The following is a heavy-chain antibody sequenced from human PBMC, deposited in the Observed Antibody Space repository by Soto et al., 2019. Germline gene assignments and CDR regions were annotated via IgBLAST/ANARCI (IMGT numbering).Heavy chain of an antibody. Sequence: GGSLRLSCAASGFTFSSYSMNWVRQAPGKGLEWVSSISSSSCYIYYADSVKGRFTISRDNAKNSRYLQMNSLRAEDTAVYYCARESPGRVRGFNALDVWGQGTTVTVSS. J-gene: IGHJ6*02. CDR3: ARESPGRVRGFNALDV. CDR1: GFTFSSYS. CDR2: ISSSSCYI. V-gene: IGHV3-21*01. D-gene: IGHD3-10*01.